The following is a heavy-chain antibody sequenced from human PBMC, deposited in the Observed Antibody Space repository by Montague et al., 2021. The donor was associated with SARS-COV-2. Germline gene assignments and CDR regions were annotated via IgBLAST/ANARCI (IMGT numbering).Heavy chain of an antibody. J-gene: IGHJ4*02. V-gene: IGHV3-74*03. CDR1: GFTFSPFW. Sequence: SLRLSCAASGFTFSPFWMHWVRQVPGKGPVWVARINEDGRTTTYAASVRGRFSIFRANAKNTLYLQMNSLRAEDTAVYYCVNGLAGVYGYWGQGAPVTVSS. CDR3: VNGLAGVYGY. CDR2: INEDGRTT. D-gene: IGHD5/OR15-5a*01.